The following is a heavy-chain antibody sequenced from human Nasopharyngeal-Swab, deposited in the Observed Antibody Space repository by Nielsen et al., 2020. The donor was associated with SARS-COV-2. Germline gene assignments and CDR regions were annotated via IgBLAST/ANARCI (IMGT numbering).Heavy chain of an antibody. CDR1: GYTFNNYY. CDR2: INPGSGGT. Sequence: ASPKVSCKASGYTFNNYYIHWVRQAAGQGLEWMGMINPGSGGTTYAQKFQGRVTMTRDTSTSPVCLDLSSLRSEDTAVYYCARRSRCSGSSCDMDVWGQGTTVTVSS. D-gene: IGHD2-2*01. V-gene: IGHV1-46*02. CDR3: ARRSRCSGSSCDMDV. J-gene: IGHJ6*02.